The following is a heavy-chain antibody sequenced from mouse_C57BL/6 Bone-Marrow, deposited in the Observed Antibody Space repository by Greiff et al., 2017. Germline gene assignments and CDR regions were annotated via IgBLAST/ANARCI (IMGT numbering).Heavy chain of an antibody. Sequence: EVMLVESVGGLVQPGGSLKLSCAASGFTFSDYYMYWVRQTPEQRLEWVAYISNGGGSTYYPDTVQGRFTISRDNAKNTLYLQMSRLKSEDTAMYYCARHTPFYYSYDCYAMDYWGQGTSVTVSS. CDR3: ARHTPFYYSYDCYAMDY. CDR2: ISNGGGST. CDR1: GFTFSDYY. D-gene: IGHD2-12*01. J-gene: IGHJ4*01. V-gene: IGHV5-12*01.